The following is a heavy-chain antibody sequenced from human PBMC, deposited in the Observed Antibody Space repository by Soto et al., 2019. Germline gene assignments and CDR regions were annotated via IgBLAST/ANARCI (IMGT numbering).Heavy chain of an antibody. V-gene: IGHV1-69*06. CDR2: IIPIFGTA. CDR1: GGTFSSYA. J-gene: IGHJ6*02. D-gene: IGHD2-15*01. Sequence: SVKVSCKASGGTFSSYAISWVRQAPGQGLEWMGGIIPIFGTANYAQKLQGRVTITADKSTSTAYMELSSLRSEDTAVYYCARVQSAVVVAATPHLLAFMDVWGQGTTVTVSS. CDR3: ARVQSAVVVAATPHLLAFMDV.